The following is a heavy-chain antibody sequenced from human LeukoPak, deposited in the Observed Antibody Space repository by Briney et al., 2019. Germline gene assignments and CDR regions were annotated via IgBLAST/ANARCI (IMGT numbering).Heavy chain of an antibody. V-gene: IGHV3-7*01. D-gene: IGHD6-19*01. CDR1: GFTFSNYW. Sequence: GGSLRLSCVVSGFTFSNYWMSWVRQAHGEGLKWVANIKQDGSEKYYVDSVRGRFTISRDNAKNSLYLQMNSLRAEDTAVYYCARDRGSSGWYEFDYWGQGTLVTVSS. CDR2: IKQDGSEK. J-gene: IGHJ4*02. CDR3: ARDRGSSGWYEFDY.